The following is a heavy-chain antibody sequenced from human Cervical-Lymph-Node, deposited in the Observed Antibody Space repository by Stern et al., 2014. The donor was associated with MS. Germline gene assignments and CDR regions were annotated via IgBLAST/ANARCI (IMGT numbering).Heavy chain of an antibody. D-gene: IGHD6-13*01. CDR3: ATTPRIAAAGTTEYYFDY. V-gene: IGHV4-39*01. Sequence: QVQLQESGPGLVKPSETLSLTCTVSGGSISSSSYYWGWIRQPPGKGLEWIGSIYYSGSTYYNPSLKSRVTISVDTSQNQFSLKLTSLTAADTAVYYCATTPRIAAAGTTEYYFDYWGQGTLVTVSS. CDR1: GGSISSSSYY. CDR2: IYYSGST. J-gene: IGHJ4*02.